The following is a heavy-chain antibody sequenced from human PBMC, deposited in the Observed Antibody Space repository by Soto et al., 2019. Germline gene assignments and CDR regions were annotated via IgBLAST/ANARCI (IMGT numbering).Heavy chain of an antibody. CDR3: AKIPVSITMIVVVINWFDP. CDR1: GFTFSSYA. J-gene: IGHJ5*02. D-gene: IGHD3-22*01. Sequence: GGSLRLSCAASGFTFSSYAMSWVRQAPGKGLEWVSAISGSGGSTYYADSVKGRFTISRDNSKNTLYLQMNSLRAEDTAVYYCAKIPVSITMIVVVINWFDPWGQGTLVTVSS. CDR2: ISGSGGST. V-gene: IGHV3-23*01.